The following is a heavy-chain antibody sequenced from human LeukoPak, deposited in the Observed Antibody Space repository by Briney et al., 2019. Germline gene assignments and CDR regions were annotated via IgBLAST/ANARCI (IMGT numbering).Heavy chain of an antibody. CDR2: ISGSGGST. V-gene: IGHV3-23*01. D-gene: IGHD3-10*01. CDR3: AKGPAPPAYYYGSGSYHHTLLDY. CDR1: GFTFSSYA. J-gene: IGHJ4*02. Sequence: PGGSLRLSCAASGFTFSSYATSWVRQAPGKGLEWVSAISGSGGSTYYPDSVKGRFTISRDNSKNTLYLQMNSLRAEDTAVYYCAKGPAPPAYYYGSGSYHHTLLDYWGQGTLVTVSS.